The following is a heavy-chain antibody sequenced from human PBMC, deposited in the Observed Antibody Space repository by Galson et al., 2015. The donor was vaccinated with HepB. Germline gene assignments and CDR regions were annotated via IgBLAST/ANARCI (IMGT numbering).Heavy chain of an antibody. CDR3: ARHHRRGDPSLFDY. D-gene: IGHD3-10*01. J-gene: IGHJ4*02. Sequence: LSLTCTVSAGSISSSSYYWGWLRQPPGKGLEWIGSIYYSGSTYYNPSLKSRVTISVDTSKNQFSLKLSSVTAADTAVYYCARHHRRGDPSLFDYWGQGTLVTVSS. CDR2: IYYSGST. CDR1: AGSISSSSYY. V-gene: IGHV4-39*01.